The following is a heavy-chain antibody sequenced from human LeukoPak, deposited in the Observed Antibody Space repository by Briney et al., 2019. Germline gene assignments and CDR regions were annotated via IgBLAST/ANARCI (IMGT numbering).Heavy chain of an antibody. V-gene: IGHV4-39*07. J-gene: IGHJ4*02. CDR1: GGSISSSSYY. CDR3: ARDDWYYYGSGSYQESPFFDY. Sequence: SETLSLTCTVSGGSISSSSYYWGWIRQPPGKGLEWIGSIYYSGSTYYNPSLKSRVTISVDTSKNQFSLKLSSVTAADTAVYYCARDDWYYYGSGSYQESPFFDYWGQGTLVTVSS. CDR2: IYYSGST. D-gene: IGHD3-10*01.